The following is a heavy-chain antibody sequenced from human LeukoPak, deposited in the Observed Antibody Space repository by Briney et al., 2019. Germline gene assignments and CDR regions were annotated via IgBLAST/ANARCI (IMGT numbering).Heavy chain of an antibody. CDR1: GYTFTGYY. J-gene: IGHJ5*02. V-gene: IGHV1-2*06. D-gene: IGHD3-3*01. CDR2: INPNSGGT. CDR3: ARALRRRFLESP. Sequence: ASVKVSCKASGYTFTGYYMHWVRQTPGQGLGWMGRINPNSGGTNYAQKFQGRVTMTRDTSISTAYMELSRLRSDDTAVYYCARALRRRFLESPWGQGTLVTVSS.